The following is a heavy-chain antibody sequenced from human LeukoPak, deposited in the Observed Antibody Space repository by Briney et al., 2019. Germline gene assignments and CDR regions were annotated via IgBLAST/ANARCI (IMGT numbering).Heavy chain of an antibody. J-gene: IGHJ4*02. CDR1: GFTFSSYG. CDR2: TRNDGSNK. Sequence: GGSLRLSCAASGFTFSSYGMHWVRQAPGKGLEWVAVTRNDGSNKYYVGSVKGRFTISRDNSKNTLFLQMNSLRAEDTAVYYCVKGGAYFFDSWGQGTLVTVSS. CDR3: VKGGAYFFDS. D-gene: IGHD3-16*01. V-gene: IGHV3-30*02.